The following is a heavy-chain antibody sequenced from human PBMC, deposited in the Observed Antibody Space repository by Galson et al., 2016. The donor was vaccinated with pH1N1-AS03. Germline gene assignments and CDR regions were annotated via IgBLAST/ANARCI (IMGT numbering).Heavy chain of an antibody. Sequence: SLRLSCAVSGFTFSSYAMSWVRQAPGKELEWVSGINGNGGTTYYAGSVKGRFTISRDNSKNTLYLQMNSLRAEDSAVYYCAKDQNSQSVYGSGRTWGMDVWGQGTTVTVSS. J-gene: IGHJ6*02. D-gene: IGHD3-10*01. CDR2: INGNGGTT. CDR3: AKDQNSQSVYGSGRTWGMDV. V-gene: IGHV3-23*01. CDR1: GFTFSSYA.